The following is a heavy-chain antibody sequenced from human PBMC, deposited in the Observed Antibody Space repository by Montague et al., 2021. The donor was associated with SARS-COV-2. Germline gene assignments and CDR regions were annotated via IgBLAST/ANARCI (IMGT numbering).Heavy chain of an antibody. CDR1: GFSLSTSGVG. CDR2: IYRDDDK. V-gene: IGHV2-5*02. J-gene: IGHJ5*02. D-gene: IGHD6-13*01. CDR3: AHRPSIAAAGTFRFDP. Sequence: PALVKPTQTLTLTCTFSGFSLSTSGVGVGWIRQPPGKALERLALIYRDDDKRYSPSLKSRLTITKDTSKNQVVLTMTNMDPVDTATYYCAHRPSIAAAGTFRFDPWGQGTLVTVSS.